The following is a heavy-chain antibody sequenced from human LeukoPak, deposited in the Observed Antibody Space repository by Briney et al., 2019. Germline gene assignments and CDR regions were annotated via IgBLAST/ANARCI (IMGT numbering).Heavy chain of an antibody. V-gene: IGHV3-11*01. CDR1: GFTIRDYY. J-gene: IGHJ6*03. Sequence: PGGSLRLSCAASGFTIRDYYMSWIRQTPGKGLEWVSYISSSGGTIYYADSVKGRFTISRDNAKNSLYLQMNSLRAEDTAVYYCARNKDNYHYYMDVWGKGTTVTISS. D-gene: IGHD1/OR15-1a*01. CDR3: ARNKDNYHYYMDV. CDR2: ISSSGGTI.